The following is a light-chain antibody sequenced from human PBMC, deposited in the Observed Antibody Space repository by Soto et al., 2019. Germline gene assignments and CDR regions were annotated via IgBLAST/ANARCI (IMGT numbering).Light chain of an antibody. CDR1: QSVSFRY. CDR2: DAS. Sequence: EVVLTQSPGTLSLSPGERATLSCRASQSVSFRYLAWYQQRPGQAPRLLIYDASTRANGIPDRFSGSGSGTGFTLTISRREPEDFAEYDCQKSGRLPMSFGQGTRLDIK. V-gene: IGKV3-20*01. CDR3: QKSGRLPMS. J-gene: IGKJ5*01.